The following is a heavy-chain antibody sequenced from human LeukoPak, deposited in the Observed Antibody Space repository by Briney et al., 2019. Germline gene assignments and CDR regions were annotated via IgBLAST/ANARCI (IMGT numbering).Heavy chain of an antibody. CDR2: IYYSGST. J-gene: IGHJ4*02. CDR3: ASPRWQARYCSGGSCYWPD. Sequence: SETLSLTCTVSGGSISSSSYYWDWIRQPPGKGLEWIGSIYYSGSTNYNPSLKSRVTISVDTSKNQFSLKLSSVTAADTAVYYCASPRWQARYCSGGSCYWPDWGQGTLVTVSS. CDR1: GGSISSSSYY. D-gene: IGHD2-15*01. V-gene: IGHV4-39*07.